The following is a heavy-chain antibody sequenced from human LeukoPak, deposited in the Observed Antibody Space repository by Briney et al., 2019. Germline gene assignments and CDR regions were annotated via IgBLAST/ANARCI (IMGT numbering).Heavy chain of an antibody. CDR1: GFTFSSYW. Sequence: GGSLRLSCAASGFTFSSYWMSWVRQAPGKGLEWVANIKQDGSEKYYVDSVKGRFTISRDNSKNTLYLQMNSLRAEDTAVYYCATSRSYADFDYWGQGTLVTVSS. J-gene: IGHJ4*02. V-gene: IGHV3-7*03. CDR2: IKQDGSEK. D-gene: IGHD1-26*01. CDR3: ATSRSYADFDY.